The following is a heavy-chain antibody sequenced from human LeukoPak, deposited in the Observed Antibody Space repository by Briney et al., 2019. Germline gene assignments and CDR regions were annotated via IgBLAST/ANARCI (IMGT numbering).Heavy chain of an antibody. CDR1: GGSISSYY. V-gene: IGHV4-59*01. J-gene: IGHJ3*02. CDR2: IYYSGST. Sequence: SETLSLTCTVSGGSISSYYWSWIRQPPGKGLEWIGYIYYSGSTNYNPSLKSRVTISVDTSKNQFSLKLSSVTAADTAVYYCARDGGYSYGYYGAFDIWGQGTMVTVSS. CDR3: ARDGGYSYGYYGAFDI. D-gene: IGHD5-18*01.